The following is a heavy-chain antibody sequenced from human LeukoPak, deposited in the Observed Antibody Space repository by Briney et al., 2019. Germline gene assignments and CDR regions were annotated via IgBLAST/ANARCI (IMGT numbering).Heavy chain of an antibody. D-gene: IGHD1-26*01. Sequence: ASVKVSCKASGGTFSSSAISWVRRASGQGLEWMGGVTPILGTTNYAQKFQDRVSITTDESTSTAYMELRSLRYVDTAVYYCARDDASATMGFDSWGQGTLVTVSS. CDR3: ARDDASATMGFDS. CDR2: VTPILGTT. CDR1: GGTFSSSA. V-gene: IGHV1-69*05. J-gene: IGHJ4*02.